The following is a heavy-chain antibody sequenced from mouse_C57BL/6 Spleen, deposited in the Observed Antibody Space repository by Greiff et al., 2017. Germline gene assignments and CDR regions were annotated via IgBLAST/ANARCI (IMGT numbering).Heavy chain of an antibody. J-gene: IGHJ2*01. V-gene: IGHV3-8*01. CDR2: ISYSGST. D-gene: IGHD4-1*01. CDR1: GYSITSDY. Sequence: DVHLVESGPGLAKPSQTLSLTCSVTGYSITSDYWNWIRKFPGNKLEYMGYISYSGSTYYNPSLKSRISITRDTSKNQYYLQLHSVTTEDTATYYSASTGTGAVDYWGQGTTLTVSS. CDR3: ASTGTGAVDY.